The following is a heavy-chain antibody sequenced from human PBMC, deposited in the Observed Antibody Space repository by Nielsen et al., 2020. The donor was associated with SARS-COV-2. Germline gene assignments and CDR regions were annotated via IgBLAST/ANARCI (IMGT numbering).Heavy chain of an antibody. CDR1: GFTFRSYW. CDR2: IKEDGSET. V-gene: IGHV3-7*01. J-gene: IGHJ4*02. D-gene: IGHD5/OR15-5a*01. Sequence: GESLKISCAASGFTFRSYWRTWVRQAPGKALEWVANIKEDGSETYYVDSVKGRFTISRDNAQNSVYLQMDRLRADDTAVYFCARGVYDFDSWGQGTLATVSS. CDR3: ARGVYDFDS.